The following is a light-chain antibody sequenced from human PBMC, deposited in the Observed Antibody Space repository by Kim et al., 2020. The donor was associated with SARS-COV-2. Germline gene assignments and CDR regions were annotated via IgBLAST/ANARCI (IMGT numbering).Light chain of an antibody. CDR1: QIVNNY. Sequence: YASVGDRVTITCRASQIVNNYLNCYQHKPGKAPSLLIYAASTLHSGVPSRFSGSGSGTEFTLTISSLQPDDFATYYCQQSYNSLTFGGGTKVDIK. J-gene: IGKJ4*01. CDR3: QQSYNSLT. CDR2: AAS. V-gene: IGKV1-39*01.